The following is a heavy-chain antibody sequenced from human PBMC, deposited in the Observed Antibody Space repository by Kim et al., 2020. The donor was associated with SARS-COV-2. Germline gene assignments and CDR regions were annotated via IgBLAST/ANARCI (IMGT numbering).Heavy chain of an antibody. D-gene: IGHD6-13*01. J-gene: IGHJ4*02. V-gene: IGHV4-59*01. CDR3: ARERRSSSSWYDY. CDR2: IYYSGST. Sequence: SETLSLTCTVSGGSISSYYWSWIRQPPGKGLEWIGYIYYSGSTNYNPSLKSRVTISVDTSKNQFSLKLSSVTAADTAVYYCARERRSSSSWYDYWGQGTLVTVSS. CDR1: GGSISSYY.